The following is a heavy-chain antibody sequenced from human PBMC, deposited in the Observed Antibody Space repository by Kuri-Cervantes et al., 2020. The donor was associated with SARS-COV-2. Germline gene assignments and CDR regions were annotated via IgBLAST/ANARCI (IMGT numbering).Heavy chain of an antibody. Sequence: ASVKVSCKASGYTFTSYGISWVRQAPGQGLEWMGWISAYNGNTNYAQKLQGRLIMTRDLSRSTAYMELSSLRSEDTAVYYCAKTTVTSISHYYMDVWGKGTTVTVSS. CDR2: ISAYNGNT. J-gene: IGHJ6*03. V-gene: IGHV1-18*01. CDR1: GYTFTSYG. D-gene: IGHD4-11*01. CDR3: AKTTVTSISHYYMDV.